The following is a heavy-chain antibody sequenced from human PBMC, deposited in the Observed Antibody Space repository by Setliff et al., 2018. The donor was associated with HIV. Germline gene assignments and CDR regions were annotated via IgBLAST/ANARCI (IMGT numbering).Heavy chain of an antibody. J-gene: IGHJ4*02. Sequence: PGGSLRLSCSASGFNFKPYGMTWVRQAPGKGLDWVAHIGSSNHGIHYTASVQGRFTVSRDNANNLLFLQMNNLRAEDTAVYYCARDRPAYCAVDCYYSPGYWGQGTLVTVSS. D-gene: IGHD2-21*02. CDR2: IGSSNHGI. CDR1: GFNFKPYG. V-gene: IGHV3-48*04. CDR3: ARDRPAYCAVDCYYSPGY.